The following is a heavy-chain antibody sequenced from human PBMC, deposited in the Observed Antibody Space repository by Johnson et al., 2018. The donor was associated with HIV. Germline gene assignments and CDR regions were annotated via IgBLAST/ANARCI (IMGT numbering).Heavy chain of an antibody. J-gene: IGHJ3*02. CDR2: ISTSGSTI. CDR1: GFTFSSYT. CDR3: AKDSGNYGDNAFDI. D-gene: IGHD1-26*01. V-gene: IGHV3-48*04. Sequence: EAQLVESGGGVVQPGRSLRLSCAASGFTFSSYTMHWVRQAPGKGLEWVSYISTSGSTIYYADSVKGRFTISRDNAKNSLSLQMNSLRAEDTAVYYCAKDSGNYGDNAFDIWGRGTMVTVSS.